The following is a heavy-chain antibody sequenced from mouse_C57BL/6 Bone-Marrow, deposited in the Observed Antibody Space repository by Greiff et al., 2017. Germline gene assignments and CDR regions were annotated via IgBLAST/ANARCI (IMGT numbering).Heavy chain of an antibody. V-gene: IGHV1-82*01. D-gene: IGHD2-4*01. CDR1: GYAFSSSW. CDR2: IYPGDGDT. J-gene: IGHJ1*03. CDR3: ASSTMITTRYFDV. Sequence: VQVVESGPELVKPGASVKISCKASGYAFSSSWMNWVKQRPGKGLEWIGRIYPGDGDTNYNGKFKGKATLTADKSSSTAYMQLSSLTSEDSAVYFCASSTMITTRYFDVWGTGTTVTVSS.